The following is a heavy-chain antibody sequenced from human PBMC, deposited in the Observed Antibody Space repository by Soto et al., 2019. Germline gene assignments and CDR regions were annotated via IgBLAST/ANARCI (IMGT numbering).Heavy chain of an antibody. CDR3: ARKDIVLMVYAIFDY. Sequence: SETLSLTCAVYGGSFSGYYWSWIRQPPGKGLEWIGEINHSGSTNYNPSLKSRVTISVDTSKNQFSLKLSSVTAADTAVYYCARKDIVLMVYAIFDYWGQGTLVTVSS. CDR1: GGSFSGYY. J-gene: IGHJ4*02. CDR2: INHSGST. D-gene: IGHD2-8*01. V-gene: IGHV4-34*01.